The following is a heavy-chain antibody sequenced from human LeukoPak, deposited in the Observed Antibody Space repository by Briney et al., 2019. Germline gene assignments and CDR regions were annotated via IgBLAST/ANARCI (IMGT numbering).Heavy chain of an antibody. CDR3: ARDEASGYDY. Sequence: SETLSLTCTVSGGSIKTGGYSWTWIRQPAGKGLEWIGSIYYSGSTYYNPSLKSRVTISVDTSKNQFSLKLSSVTAADTAVYYCARDEASGYDYWGQGTLVTVSS. CDR1: GGSIKTGGYS. D-gene: IGHD1-1*01. J-gene: IGHJ4*02. V-gene: IGHV4-39*07. CDR2: IYYSGST.